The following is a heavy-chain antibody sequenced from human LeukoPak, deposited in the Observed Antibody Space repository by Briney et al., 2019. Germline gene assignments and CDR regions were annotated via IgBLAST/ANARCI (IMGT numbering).Heavy chain of an antibody. CDR1: GFTFSSFA. CDR3: AKDGDFWSGYLDY. CDR2: ISGSGGST. V-gene: IGHV3-23*01. D-gene: IGHD3-3*01. J-gene: IGHJ4*02. Sequence: PGGSLRLSCAASGFTFSSFALSWIRQAPGKGLEWVSAISGSGGSTYYADSVKGRFTISRDNSKNTLYLQMNSLRAEDTAVYYCAKDGDFWSGYLDYWGQGTLVTVSS.